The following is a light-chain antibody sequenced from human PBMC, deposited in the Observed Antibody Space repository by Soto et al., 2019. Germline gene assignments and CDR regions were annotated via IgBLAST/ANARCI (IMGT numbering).Light chain of an antibody. CDR3: QQAISFPRT. V-gene: IGKV1-12*01. CDR2: AAS. Sequence: DIQMTQSRSSVSAFVRDRVAITCRASQSVTTWLAWYQQKPGRAPKLLIYAASTLQSGVPSRFSGSGSGTDFTLTISSLQPEDFATYFCQQAISFPRTFGQGTKVDIK. CDR1: QSVTTW. J-gene: IGKJ1*01.